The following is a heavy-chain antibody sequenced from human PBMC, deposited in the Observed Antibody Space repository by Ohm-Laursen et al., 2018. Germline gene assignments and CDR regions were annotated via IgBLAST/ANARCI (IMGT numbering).Heavy chain of an antibody. V-gene: IGHV1-46*03. J-gene: IGHJ4*02. CDR3: ATHCSSTSCYKVVDY. D-gene: IGHD2-2*02. CDR1: GYTFTSYY. Sequence: SVKVSCKASGYTFTSYYMHWVRQAPGQGLEWMGIINPSGGSTSYAQKFQGRVTMTRDTSTSTVYMELGSLRSEDTAVYYCATHCSSTSCYKVVDYWGQGTLVTVSS. CDR2: INPSGGST.